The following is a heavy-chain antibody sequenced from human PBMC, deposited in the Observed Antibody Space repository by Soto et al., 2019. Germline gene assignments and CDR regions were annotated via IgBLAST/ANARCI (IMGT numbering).Heavy chain of an antibody. CDR1: DGSFIGYY. V-gene: IGHV4-34*01. J-gene: IGHJ4*02. CDR2: INHSGST. D-gene: IGHD2-2*01. CDR3: ARGYCSTSSCYEFDS. Sequence: SGTLSLTCAVYDGSFIGYYWSWIRQPPGKGLEGIGEINHSGSTNYSPSLKSRVSISIDTSKKQFSLKVSSVTAADTAMYYCARGYCSTSSCYEFDSWGQGTLVTVSS.